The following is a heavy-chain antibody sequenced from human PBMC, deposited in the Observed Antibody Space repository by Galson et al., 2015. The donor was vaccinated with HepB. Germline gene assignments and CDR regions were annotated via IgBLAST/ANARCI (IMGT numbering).Heavy chain of an antibody. V-gene: IGHV3-23*01. J-gene: IGHJ4*02. CDR2: ISGSGGDS. Sequence: SLRLSCAASGSTFRSYAMIWVRQTPGKGLEWVSAISGSGGDSYYADSVKGRFTISRDNSKNTLYLQMNSLRGEDTAVYYCAKDRGTVVTPGDYWGQGTLVTVSS. CDR3: AKDRGTVVTPGDY. CDR1: GSTFRSYA. D-gene: IGHD4-23*01.